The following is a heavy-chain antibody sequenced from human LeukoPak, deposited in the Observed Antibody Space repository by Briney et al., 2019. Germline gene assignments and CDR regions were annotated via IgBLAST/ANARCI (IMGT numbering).Heavy chain of an antibody. CDR2: ISSSSSYI. CDR3: ARQPGYDYYYGMDV. CDR1: GFTFSSYR. V-gene: IGHV3-21*01. J-gene: IGHJ6*04. Sequence: GGSLRLSCAASGFTFSSYRMNWVRQAPGKGLEWVSSISSSSSYIYYADSVKGRFTISRDNAKNSLYLQMNSLRAEDTAVYYCARQPGYDYYYGMDVWGKGTTVTVSS.